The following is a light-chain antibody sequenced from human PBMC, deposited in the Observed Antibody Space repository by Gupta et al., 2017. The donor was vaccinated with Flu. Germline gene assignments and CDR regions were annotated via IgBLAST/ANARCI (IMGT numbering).Light chain of an antibody. V-gene: IGKV3-15*01. J-gene: IGKJ2*01. CDR1: QFISSN. CDR3: KQYRNGPQT. CDR2: DAS. Sequence: PAPLSVSPEERATLSCRASQFISSNLDWYQQRPGQPPRRLIFDASTRATGIPARFSGSGYGTEFTLTISTLQSEDFAVYYCKQYRNGPQTFGQGTKLEIK.